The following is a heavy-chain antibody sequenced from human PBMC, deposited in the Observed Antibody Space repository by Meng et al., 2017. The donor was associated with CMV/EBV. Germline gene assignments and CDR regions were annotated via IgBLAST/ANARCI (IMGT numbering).Heavy chain of an antibody. CDR1: GGTFSSYA. CDR2: IIPILGIA. CDR3: ARGGLYYYGSGTRPPRAWFDP. Sequence: SVKVSCKASGGTFSSYAISWVRQAPGQGLEWMGGIIPILGIANYAQKFQGRVTITADKSTGTAYMELSSLRSEDTAVYYCARGGLYYYGSGTRPPRAWFDPWGQGTLVTVSS. D-gene: IGHD3-10*01. J-gene: IGHJ5*02. V-gene: IGHV1-69*10.